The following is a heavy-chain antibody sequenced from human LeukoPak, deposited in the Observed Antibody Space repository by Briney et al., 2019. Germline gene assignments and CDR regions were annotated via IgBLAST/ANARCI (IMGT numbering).Heavy chain of an antibody. CDR3: ARDLGYCTNGVCHTRFDY. D-gene: IGHD2-8*01. Sequence: GGSLRLSCAASGFNFNSYWMHWVRQAPGKGLVWVSRINSDGSSTSYADSVKGRFTISRDNAKNTLYLQMNSLRAEDTAVYYCARDLGYCTNGVCHTRFDYWGQGTLVAVSS. V-gene: IGHV3-74*01. CDR1: GFNFNSYW. J-gene: IGHJ4*02. CDR2: INSDGSST.